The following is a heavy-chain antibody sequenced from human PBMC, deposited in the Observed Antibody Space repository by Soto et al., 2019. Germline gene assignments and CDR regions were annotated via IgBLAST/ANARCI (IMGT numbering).Heavy chain of an antibody. J-gene: IGHJ4*02. D-gene: IGHD4-17*01. V-gene: IGHV4-30-4*01. CDR3: ARGTLPYGGNSGPLDY. CDR2: IYYSGST. CDR1: GGSISSGDYY. Sequence: SETLSLTCTVSGGSISSGDYYWSWIRQPPGKGLEWIGYIYYSGSTYYNPSLKSRVTISVDTSKNQFSLKLSSVTAADTAVYYCARGTLPYGGNSGPLDYWGQGTLVTVS.